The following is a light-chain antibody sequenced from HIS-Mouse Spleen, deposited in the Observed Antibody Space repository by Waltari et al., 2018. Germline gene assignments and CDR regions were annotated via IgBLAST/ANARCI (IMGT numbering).Light chain of an antibody. Sequence: QSALTQPRSVSGSPGQSVTISCTGTSSDGGGYNYFSWYQQHPGKAPKLMIYDVSKRPSGVPDRFSGSKSGNTASLTISGLQAEDEADYYCCSYAGSYTYVVFGGGTKLTVL. J-gene: IGLJ2*01. CDR1: SSDGGGYNY. V-gene: IGLV2-11*01. CDR3: CSYAGSYTYVV. CDR2: DVS.